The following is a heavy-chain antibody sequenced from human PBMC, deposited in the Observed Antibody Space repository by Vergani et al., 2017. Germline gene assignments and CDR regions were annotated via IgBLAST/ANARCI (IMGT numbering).Heavy chain of an antibody. CDR3: ARNPYCGGDCYSDAFDI. D-gene: IGHD2-21*02. Sequence: QVQLPESGPGLVKPSETLSLICSVSGVSMQSGSFYWTWIRQTAERRLEWMGRVYPSGTTNYNPSLNGRVTISVDTSKNQFSLKLSSVTAADTAVYYCARNPYCGGDCYSDAFDIWGQGTMVTVSS. V-gene: IGHV4-61*02. CDR1: GVSMQSGSFY. J-gene: IGHJ3*02. CDR2: VYPSGTT.